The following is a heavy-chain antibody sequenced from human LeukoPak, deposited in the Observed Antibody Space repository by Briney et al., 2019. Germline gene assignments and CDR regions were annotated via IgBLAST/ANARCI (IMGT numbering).Heavy chain of an antibody. D-gene: IGHD3-16*01. CDR3: GGAKFYYYGMDV. CDR1: GLTFSSYA. V-gene: IGHV3-23*01. Sequence: PGGSLRLSCAASGLTFSSYAMTWVRQAPGKGLEWVSTISGSGDNTHYADSVQGRLTISRDNTKSTLYLRMNSLRAEDTAVYSCGGAKFYYYGMDVWGLGTTVIVYS. J-gene: IGHJ6*02. CDR2: ISGSGDNT.